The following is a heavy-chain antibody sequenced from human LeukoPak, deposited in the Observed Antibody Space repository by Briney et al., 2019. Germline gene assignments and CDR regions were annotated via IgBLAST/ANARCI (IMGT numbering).Heavy chain of an antibody. J-gene: IGHJ4*02. CDR3: ARSPFVRGVITHFDY. Sequence: GALRLSCVASGFTVSSNYMSWVRQAPGKGLEWVSYVSSSSATIYYADSVKGRFTISRDNARNSLDLQLSNLRAGDTAVYYCARSPFVRGVITHFDYWGQGALVTVSS. D-gene: IGHD3-10*01. V-gene: IGHV3-48*04. CDR1: GFTVSSNY. CDR2: VSSSSATI.